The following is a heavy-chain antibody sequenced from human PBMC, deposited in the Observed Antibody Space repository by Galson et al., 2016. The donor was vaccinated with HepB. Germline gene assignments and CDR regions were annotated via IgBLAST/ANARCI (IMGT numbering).Heavy chain of an antibody. D-gene: IGHD3-10*01. V-gene: IGHV3-30*07. J-gene: IGHJ5*01. CDR3: AKHRLGYYDSGSPFDS. CDR2: ISYDGSEE. CDR1: GFIFSDYA. Sequence: SLRLSCAVSGFIFSDYAMHWVRQAPGKGLEWVAVISYDGSEEFYADSLKGRFTISRDNSKNTLYLQMSSLRAEDTAIYYCAKHRLGYYDSGSPFDSWGQGTLVTVSS.